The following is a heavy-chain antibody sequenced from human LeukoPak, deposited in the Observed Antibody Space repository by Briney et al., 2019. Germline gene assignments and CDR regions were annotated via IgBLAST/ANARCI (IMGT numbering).Heavy chain of an antibody. CDR3: ARSDSSGYLVGAFDI. D-gene: IGHD3-22*01. J-gene: IGHJ3*02. CDR2: IIPIFGTA. Sequence: SVKVSCKASGGTFSSYPISWVRQAPGQGLEWMGGIIPIFGTANYAQKFQGRVTITADESTSTAYMELSSLRSEDTAVYYCARSDSSGYLVGAFDIWGQGTMVTVSS. CDR1: GGTFSSYP. V-gene: IGHV1-69*13.